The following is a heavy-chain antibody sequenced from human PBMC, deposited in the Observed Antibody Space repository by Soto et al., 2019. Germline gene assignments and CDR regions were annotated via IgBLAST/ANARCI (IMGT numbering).Heavy chain of an antibody. J-gene: IGHJ4*02. CDR1: GYSFTSYW. CDR3: ARWDDILTGYYIVDY. D-gene: IGHD3-9*01. CDR2: IDPSDSYT. Sequence: PGESLKISCKGSGYSFTSYWISWVRQMPGKGLEWMGRIDPSDSYTNYSPSFQGHVTISADKSISTAYLQWSSLKASDTAMYYCARWDDILTGYYIVDYWGQGTLVTVSS. V-gene: IGHV5-10-1*01.